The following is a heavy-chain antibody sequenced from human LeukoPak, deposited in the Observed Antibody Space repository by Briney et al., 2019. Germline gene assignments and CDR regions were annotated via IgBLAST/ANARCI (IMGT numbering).Heavy chain of an antibody. Sequence: GESLKISCKGSGYIFTNYWIAWVRQMPGKGLEWMGIIHPGDSNTRYSPSFQGQVTISVDKSITTAYLQWSRLKASDTAVYYCATGRYCSGTTCYSSLDFWGQGTLVTVSS. V-gene: IGHV5-51*01. D-gene: IGHD2-15*01. CDR1: GYIFTNYW. J-gene: IGHJ4*02. CDR2: IHPGDSNT. CDR3: ATGRYCSGTTCYSSLDF.